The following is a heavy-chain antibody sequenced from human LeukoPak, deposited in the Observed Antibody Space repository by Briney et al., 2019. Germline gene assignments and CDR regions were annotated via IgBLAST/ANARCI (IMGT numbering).Heavy chain of an antibody. V-gene: IGHV4-31*03. CDR3: ARGGYYFYYAMDV. Sequence: SETLSLTCTVSGGSISRGGYYWSWIRQHPGKGLEGIGYIYYSGSTYYNPSLKSRVTISVDTSKNQFSLKLNSVTAADTAVYYCARGGYYFYYAMDVWGQGTTVTVS. CDR1: GGSISRGGYY. J-gene: IGHJ6*02. CDR2: IYYSGST.